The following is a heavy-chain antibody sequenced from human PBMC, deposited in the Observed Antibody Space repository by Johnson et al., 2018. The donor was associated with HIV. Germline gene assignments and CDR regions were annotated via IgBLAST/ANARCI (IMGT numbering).Heavy chain of an antibody. V-gene: IGHV3-NL1*01. D-gene: IGHD4/OR15-4a*01. J-gene: IGHJ3*02. CDR1: GFTFSSYA. CDR2: IYSGGST. CDR3: ARESTPWGSDYVGYGLDI. Sequence: QVQLVESGGGVVQPGRSLRLSCAASGFTFSSYAMPWVRQAPGKGLEWVSVIYSGGSTYYADSVKGRFTISRDTSKRSVFLQMNSLRAEDTAVYYCARESTPWGSDYVGYGLDIWGQGTVVTVSS.